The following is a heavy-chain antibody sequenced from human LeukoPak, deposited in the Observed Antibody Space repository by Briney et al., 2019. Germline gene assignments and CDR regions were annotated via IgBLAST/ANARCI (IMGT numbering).Heavy chain of an antibody. CDR3: AKELYSSGWYEYFQH. D-gene: IGHD6-19*01. V-gene: IGHV3-9*01. CDR1: GFTFDDYA. Sequence: PGRSLRLSCAASGFTFDDYAMHWVRQAPGKGLEWVSGISWNSGSIGYADSVKGRFTISRDNAKNSLYLQMNSLRAEDTALYYCAKELYSSGWYEYFQHWGQGTLVTVSS. CDR2: ISWNSGSI. J-gene: IGHJ1*01.